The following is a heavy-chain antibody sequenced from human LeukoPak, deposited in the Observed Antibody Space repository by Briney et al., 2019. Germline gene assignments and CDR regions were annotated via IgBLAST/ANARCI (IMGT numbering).Heavy chain of an antibody. Sequence: PGGSLRLSCAASGFTFSSYSMNWVRQAPGKGLEWVSSISSSSSYIYYADSVKGRFTISRDNAKNSLYLQMNSLRAEDTAVYYCARDLVGPIAAVGKVYWGQGTLVTVSS. CDR1: GFTFSSYS. D-gene: IGHD6-13*01. CDR3: ARDLVGPIAAVGKVY. CDR2: ISSSSSYI. J-gene: IGHJ4*02. V-gene: IGHV3-21*01.